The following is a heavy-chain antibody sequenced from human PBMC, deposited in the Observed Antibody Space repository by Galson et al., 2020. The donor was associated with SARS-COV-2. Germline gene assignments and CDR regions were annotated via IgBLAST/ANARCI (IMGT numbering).Heavy chain of an antibody. J-gene: IGHJ4*02. Sequence: GGSLRLSCAASGFTFDDYAMHWVRQAPGKGLEWVSGISWNSGSIGYADSVKGRFTISRDNAKNSLYLQMNSLRAEDTALYYCAKAGYSYGWIDYWGQGTLVTVSS. CDR2: ISWNSGSI. V-gene: IGHV3-9*01. CDR1: GFTFDDYA. CDR3: AKAGYSYGWIDY. D-gene: IGHD5-18*01.